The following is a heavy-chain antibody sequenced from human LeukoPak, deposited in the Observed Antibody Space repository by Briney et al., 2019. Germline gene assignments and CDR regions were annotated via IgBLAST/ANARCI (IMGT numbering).Heavy chain of an antibody. CDR2: ISYDGSNK. D-gene: IGHD5-24*01. J-gene: IGHJ4*02. V-gene: IGHV3-30*04. Sequence: GRSLRLSCAASGFTFSSYAMHWVRQAPGKGLEWVAVISYDGSNKYYADSVKGRFTISRDNSKNTLYLQMNSLRAEDTAVYYCARDGPGDGYNLGFDYWGQGTLVTVSS. CDR3: ARDGPGDGYNLGFDY. CDR1: GFTFSSYA.